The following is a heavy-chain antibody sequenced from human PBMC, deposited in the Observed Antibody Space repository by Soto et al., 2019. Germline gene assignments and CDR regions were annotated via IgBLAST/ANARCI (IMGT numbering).Heavy chain of an antibody. J-gene: IGHJ4*02. D-gene: IGHD2-15*01. CDR1: GGSISAFY. CDR2: LYYSGNT. CDR3: ARVGGVAARTFGY. Sequence: ETLSLTCTVSGGSISAFYWIWVLRPPGKGLEWIGYLYYSGNTNYNPSLKSRVTISVDASKNQVSLRLTSVTAADTAVYYCARVGGVAARTFGYWGQGTVVTVSS. V-gene: IGHV4-59*01.